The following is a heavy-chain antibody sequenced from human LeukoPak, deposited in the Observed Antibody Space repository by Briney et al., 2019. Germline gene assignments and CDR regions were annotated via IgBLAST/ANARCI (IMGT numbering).Heavy chain of an antibody. CDR2: IKKDGSEK. J-gene: IGHJ4*02. CDR1: GFTFSSYW. CDR3: VSLQFDC. V-gene: IGHV3-7*05. Sequence: AGGSLRLSCAASGFTFSSYWMDWVRQAPGKGLEWVANIKKDGSEKYYVDSVKGRFTISRDNAKNSLYPQMNSLRAEDTAVYYCVSLQFDCWGQGTLVTVSS. D-gene: IGHD3-10*01.